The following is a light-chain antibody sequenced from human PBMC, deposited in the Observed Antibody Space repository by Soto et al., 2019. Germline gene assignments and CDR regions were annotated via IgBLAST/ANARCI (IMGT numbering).Light chain of an antibody. CDR2: AAS. CDR1: QSGSNC. CDR3: QQSYRIPLT. V-gene: IGKV1-39*01. Sequence: DIQMTQSPSSLSASVGDRVTITYRASQSGSNCLNWYQQKPGEAPKLLIYAASSLQSGVPSKFSGCVSGIVFTLTITSLQTEDFATYYCQQSYRIPLTFGGGTKVDIK. J-gene: IGKJ4*01.